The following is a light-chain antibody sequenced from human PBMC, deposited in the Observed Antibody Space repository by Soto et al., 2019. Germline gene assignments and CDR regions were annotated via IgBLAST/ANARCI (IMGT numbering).Light chain of an antibody. Sequence: DIQLTQSPSSLSASVGDRVTITCRASQSITRYLNWYQQKPGKAPKLLIYAASSLQGGVPSRFSGSGSETDVTLTMGSLQPEDFATYYCQQSFTAVTFGGGTTVEIK. CDR1: QSITRY. J-gene: IGKJ4*01. CDR2: AAS. CDR3: QQSFTAVT. V-gene: IGKV1-39*01.